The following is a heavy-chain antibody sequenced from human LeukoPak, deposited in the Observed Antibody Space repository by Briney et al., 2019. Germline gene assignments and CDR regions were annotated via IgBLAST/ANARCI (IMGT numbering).Heavy chain of an antibody. CDR3: ARGYSSDN. Sequence: PGGSLRLSCAASGFTVSSNYMSWVRQAPGKGLKWVSVIYSGGSTYYADSVKGRFTISRDNSKNTLNLQMNSLRAEDAAVYYCARGYSSDNWGQGTLVTVSS. V-gene: IGHV3-66*01. CDR2: IYSGGST. J-gene: IGHJ4*02. CDR1: GFTVSSNY. D-gene: IGHD2-21*01.